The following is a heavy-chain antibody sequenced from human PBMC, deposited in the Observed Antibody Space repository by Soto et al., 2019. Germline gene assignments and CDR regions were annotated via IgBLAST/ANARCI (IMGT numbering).Heavy chain of an antibody. CDR2: IWQEGNAK. D-gene: IGHD3-16*01. Sequence: AGGSLRLSCAASGFIFSGYWMTWVRRTPGKGLEWVANIWQEGNAKHYADSVRGRFTISRDNAKNSLYLQMNSLRVDDTAVYYCARDPIGGAFDFWGQGTLVTVSS. CDR3: ARDPIGGAFDF. CDR1: GFIFSGYW. J-gene: IGHJ3*01. V-gene: IGHV3-7*05.